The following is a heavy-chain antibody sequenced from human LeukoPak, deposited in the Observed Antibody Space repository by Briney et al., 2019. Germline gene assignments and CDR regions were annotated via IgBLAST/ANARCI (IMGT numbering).Heavy chain of an antibody. Sequence: SETLSLTCTVSGGSISSYYWSWIRQPPGKGLEWIGYIYYSGSTNYNPSLKSRVTISVDTSKNQFSLKLSSVTAADTAVYYCARLHSLDYYYYYYGMDVWGQGTTVTVSS. J-gene: IGHJ6*02. D-gene: IGHD3-9*01. CDR3: ARLHSLDYYYYYYGMDV. CDR1: GGSISSYY. CDR2: IYYSGST. V-gene: IGHV4-59*08.